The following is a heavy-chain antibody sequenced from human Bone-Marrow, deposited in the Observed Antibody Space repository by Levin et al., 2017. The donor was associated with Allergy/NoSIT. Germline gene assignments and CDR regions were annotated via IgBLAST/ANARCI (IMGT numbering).Heavy chain of an antibody. V-gene: IGHV1-2*06. CDR3: AGLWGDPNWFDP. CDR2: INPNSGGT. Sequence: ASVKVSCKASGYTFTGYYMHWVRQAPGQGLEWMGRINPNSGGTNYAQKFQGRVTMTRDTSISTAYMELSRLRSDDTAVYYCAGLWGDPNWFDPWGQGTLVTVSS. D-gene: IGHD2-21*02. CDR1: GYTFTGYY. J-gene: IGHJ5*02.